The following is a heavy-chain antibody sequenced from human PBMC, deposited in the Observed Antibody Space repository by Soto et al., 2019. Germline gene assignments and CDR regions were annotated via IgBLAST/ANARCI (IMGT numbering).Heavy chain of an antibody. CDR3: VRVGLVGPTSLSNAWFDP. CDR2: IYPGDSDT. CDR1: GYTFTRHW. Sequence: GESLKISCKGSGYTFTRHWIGWVRQMPGKGLEWLGIIYPGDSDTRYSPSFQGQVTFSADKSISTAYLQWSSLKASGTAMYYCVRVGLVGPTSLSNAWFDPWGQGTLVTVSS. J-gene: IGHJ5*02. D-gene: IGHD1-26*01. V-gene: IGHV5-51*01.